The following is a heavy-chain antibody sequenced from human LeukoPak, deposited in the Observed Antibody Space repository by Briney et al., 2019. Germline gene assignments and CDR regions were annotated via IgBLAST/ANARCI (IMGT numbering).Heavy chain of an antibody. V-gene: IGHV3-20*01. J-gene: IGHJ3*02. D-gene: IGHD3-10*01. Sequence: GGSLRLACAASGLTSEDFGMTWVRPVQEKVLEWDSGIIWNGVETHYADSVKGRFTISRDNAKNTLYLEMNSLRVDDTALYHCARDSGIWFGTRDAFDIWGQGTMVTVST. CDR2: IIWNGVET. CDR1: GLTSEDFG. CDR3: ARDSGIWFGTRDAFDI.